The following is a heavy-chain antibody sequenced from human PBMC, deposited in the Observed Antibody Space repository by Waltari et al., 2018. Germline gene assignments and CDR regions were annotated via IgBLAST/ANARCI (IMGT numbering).Heavy chain of an antibody. V-gene: IGHV1-69*10. CDR2: IIPGINVP. Sequence: QVQLVQSGAEVKKPGSSVKVSCKASGGTFSTYAINWVRQAPGQGLEWVGGIIPGINVPNSAQKFQGRVTLTADKSTSTAYMELSGLRSEDTAAYYCARARTQLRSGDNYYYYMDVWGKGTTVTVSS. D-gene: IGHD2-2*01. J-gene: IGHJ6*03. CDR3: ARARTQLRSGDNYYYYMDV. CDR1: GGTFSTYA.